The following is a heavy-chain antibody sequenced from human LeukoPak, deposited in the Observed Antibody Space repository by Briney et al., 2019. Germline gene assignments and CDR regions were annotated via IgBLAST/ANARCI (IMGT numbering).Heavy chain of an antibody. D-gene: IGHD6-13*01. CDR3: ARAGYSHFWRFDY. CDR2: IIPILNTS. V-gene: IGHV1-69*13. CDR1: GGTFSSYA. Sequence: SVKVSCKASGGTFSSYAITWVRQAPGQGLEWMGGIIPILNTSNYAQKFQGRVTITADESTSTAYMELSSLRSEDTAVYYCARAGYSHFWRFDYWGQGTLVTVSS. J-gene: IGHJ4*02.